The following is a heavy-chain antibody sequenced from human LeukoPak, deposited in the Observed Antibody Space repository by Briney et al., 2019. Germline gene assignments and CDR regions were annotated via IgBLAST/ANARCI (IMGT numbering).Heavy chain of an antibody. CDR2: IKQDGSEK. J-gene: IGHJ4*02. CDR1: GFTFSSYW. V-gene: IGHV3-7*03. D-gene: IGHD3-22*01. Sequence: PGGSLRLSCAASGFTFSSYWMNWVRQAPGKGLEWVANIKQDGSEKYYVDSVKGRFTISRDNSKNTLYLQMNNLRAEDTAVYYCAKGALYYYDTSGYYPDYWGQGTLVTVPS. CDR3: AKGALYYYDTSGYYPDY.